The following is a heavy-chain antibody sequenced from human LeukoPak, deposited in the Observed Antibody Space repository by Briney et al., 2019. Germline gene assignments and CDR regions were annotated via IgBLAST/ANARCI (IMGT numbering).Heavy chain of an antibody. Sequence: SETLSLTCTVSGGSISSYYWSWIRQPAGKGLEWIGRIYTSGSTNYNPSLKSRVTISVDTSKNQFSLKLSSVTAADTAVYYCARGPYYYDSSGYSHDFDYWGQGTLVTVSS. V-gene: IGHV4-4*07. CDR1: GGSISSYY. CDR3: ARGPYYYDSSGYSHDFDY. CDR2: IYTSGST. J-gene: IGHJ4*02. D-gene: IGHD3-22*01.